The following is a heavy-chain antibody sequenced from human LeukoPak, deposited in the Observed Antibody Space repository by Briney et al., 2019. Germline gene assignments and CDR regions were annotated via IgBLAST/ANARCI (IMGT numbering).Heavy chain of an antibody. CDR2: IYYSGST. Sequence: SETLSLTCTVSGGPISSYYWSWIRQPPGKGLEWIGYIYYSGSTNYNPSLKSRVTISVDTSKNQFSLKLSSVTAADTAVYYCARLGRDGYVNYWGQGTLVTVSS. CDR1: GGPISSYY. J-gene: IGHJ4*02. V-gene: IGHV4-59*08. CDR3: ARLGRDGYVNY. D-gene: IGHD5-24*01.